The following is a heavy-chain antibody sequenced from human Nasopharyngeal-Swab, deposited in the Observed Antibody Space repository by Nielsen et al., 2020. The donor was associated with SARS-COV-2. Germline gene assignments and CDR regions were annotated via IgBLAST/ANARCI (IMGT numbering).Heavy chain of an antibody. CDR2: INHSGST. D-gene: IGHD6-6*01. J-gene: IGHJ6*02. CDR1: GGSFSGYY. CDR3: ARGEDSSSSTHSIRYYYHGMDV. Sequence: SETLSLTCAVYGGSFSGYYWSWIRQPPGKGLEWIGEINHSGSTNYNPSLKSRVTISVDTSKNQFSLKLSSVTAADTAVYYCARGEDSSSSTHSIRYYYHGMDVWGQGTTVTVSS. V-gene: IGHV4-34*01.